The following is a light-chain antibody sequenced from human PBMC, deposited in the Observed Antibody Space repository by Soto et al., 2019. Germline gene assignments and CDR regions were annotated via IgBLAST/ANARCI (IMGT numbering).Light chain of an antibody. CDR2: EVS. V-gene: IGLV2-14*01. CDR1: SSDVGSHNR. J-gene: IGLJ1*01. CDR3: NSYTTTSTYV. Sequence: QSALTQPASVSGSPGQSITISCTGTSSDVGSHNRVSWYQQPPGTAPKLMIYEVSNRPSGVSNRFSGSKSGNTASLTISGLQAEDEADYYCNSYTTTSTYVFGTGTKVTVL.